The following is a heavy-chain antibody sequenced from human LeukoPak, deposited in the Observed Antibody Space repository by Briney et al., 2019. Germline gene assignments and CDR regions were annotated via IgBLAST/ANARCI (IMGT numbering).Heavy chain of an antibody. D-gene: IGHD3-22*01. J-gene: IGHJ3*02. CDR1: GFTFSDYY. Sequence: GGSLRLSCAASGFTFSDYYMSWIRQAPGKGLEWVSYISSSGSTIYYADSVKGRFTISRDNAKNSLYLQMNSLRAEDTAVYYCARVLAEEGWAYSYDSSGYPPPGAFDIWGQGTMVTVSS. CDR3: ARVLAEEGWAYSYDSSGYPPPGAFDI. CDR2: ISSSGSTI. V-gene: IGHV3-11*01.